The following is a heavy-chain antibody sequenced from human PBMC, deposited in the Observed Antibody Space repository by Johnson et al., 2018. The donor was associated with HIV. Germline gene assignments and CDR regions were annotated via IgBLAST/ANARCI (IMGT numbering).Heavy chain of an antibody. D-gene: IGHD6-13*01. CDR2: ISSSGSTI. Sequence: QVQLVESGGGLVKPGGSLRLSCAASGFTFSDYYMSWIRQAPGKGLEWVSYISSSGSTIYYADSVKGRFTISRDNSKNTLYLQMNSLRAEDTAVYYCAKDQWSSSWTNDAFDLWGQGTMVTVSS. J-gene: IGHJ3*01. V-gene: IGHV3-11*04. CDR1: GFTFSDYY. CDR3: AKDQWSSSWTNDAFDL.